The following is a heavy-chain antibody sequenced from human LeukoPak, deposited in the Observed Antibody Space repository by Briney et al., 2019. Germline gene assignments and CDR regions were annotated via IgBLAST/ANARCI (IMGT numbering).Heavy chain of an antibody. CDR2: IYYSGST. Sequence: PSETLSLTCTVSGGSISSSSYYWGWIRQPPGKGLEWIGGIYYSGSTYYNPSLKSRVTISVDTSKNQFSLKLSSVTAADTAVYYCARHPEGDSNYYYYMDVWGKGTTVTVSS. V-gene: IGHV4-39*01. CDR1: GGSISSSSYY. CDR3: ARHPEGDSNYYYYMDV. J-gene: IGHJ6*03. D-gene: IGHD3-16*01.